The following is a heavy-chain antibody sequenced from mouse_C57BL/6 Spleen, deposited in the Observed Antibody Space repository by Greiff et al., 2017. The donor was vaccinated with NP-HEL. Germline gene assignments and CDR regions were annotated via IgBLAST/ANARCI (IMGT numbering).Heavy chain of an antibody. CDR3: ARGDYYGNYVYAMDY. D-gene: IGHD2-1*01. Sequence: QVQLQQPGTELVKPGASVKLSCKASGYIFTSYWMHWVKQRPGQGLEWIGNINPSNGGTNYNEKFKSKATLTVDKSSSTAYMQLSSLTSEDSAVYYCARGDYYGNYVYAMDYWGQGTSVTVSS. J-gene: IGHJ4*01. CDR2: INPSNGGT. CDR1: GYIFTSYW. V-gene: IGHV1-53*01.